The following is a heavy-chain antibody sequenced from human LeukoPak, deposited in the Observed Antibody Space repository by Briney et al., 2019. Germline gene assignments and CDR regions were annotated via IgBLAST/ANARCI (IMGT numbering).Heavy chain of an antibody. CDR3: AKYGNSGWVIDN. V-gene: IGHV4-59*08. CDR1: GGSIGSYY. CDR2: IYYTGGT. J-gene: IGHJ4*02. Sequence: PSETLSLTCTVSGGSIGSYYWTWIRQPPGKGLEYIGYIYYTGGTNYNPSLKSRVTISVDTSKNQFSLKLSSVTAEDTAVYFCAKYGNSGWVIDNWGQGTLVTVSS. D-gene: IGHD6-19*01.